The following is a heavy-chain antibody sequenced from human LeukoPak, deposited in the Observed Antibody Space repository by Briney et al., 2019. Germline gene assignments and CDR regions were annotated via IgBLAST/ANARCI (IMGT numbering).Heavy chain of an antibody. D-gene: IGHD5-18*01. J-gene: IGHJ4*02. CDR2: IYYSGST. V-gene: IGHV4-59*01. Sequence: SETLSLTCTVSGGSISSYYWSWIRQPPGKGLEWIGYIYYSGSTNYNPSLKSRVTISVDTSKNQFSLKLGSVTAADTAVYYCARFDGYVRYLDYWGQGTLVTVSS. CDR1: GGSISSYY. CDR3: ARFDGYVRYLDY.